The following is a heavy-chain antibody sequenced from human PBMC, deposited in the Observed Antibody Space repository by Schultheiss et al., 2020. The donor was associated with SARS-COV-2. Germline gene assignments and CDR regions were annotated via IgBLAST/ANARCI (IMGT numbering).Heavy chain of an antibody. CDR2: IYSGGST. Sequence: GGSLRLSCAASGFTFSSYAMSWVRQAPGKGLEWVSVIYSGGSTYYADSVKGRFTISRDNSKNTLYLQMNSLRAEDTAVYYCARDHGMAGTDYWGQGTLVTVSS. D-gene: IGHD1-1*01. V-gene: IGHV3-66*01. CDR1: GFTFSSYA. CDR3: ARDHGMAGTDY. J-gene: IGHJ4*02.